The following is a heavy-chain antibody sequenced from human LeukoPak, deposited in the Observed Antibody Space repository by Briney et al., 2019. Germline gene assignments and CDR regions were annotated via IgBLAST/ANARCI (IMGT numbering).Heavy chain of an antibody. J-gene: IGHJ5*02. D-gene: IGHD6-19*01. CDR2: IYYSGTT. CDR3: ARDRSGGYNWFDP. Sequence: PSETLSLTCTVSGDSITNYYWSWTRQAPGTGLEWMGDIYYSGTTKYNPSLKSRVTISVDTSKNQFSLNLRSVTAADTAVYYCARDRSGGYNWFDPWGQGTLVTVSS. V-gene: IGHV4-59*01. CDR1: GDSITNYY.